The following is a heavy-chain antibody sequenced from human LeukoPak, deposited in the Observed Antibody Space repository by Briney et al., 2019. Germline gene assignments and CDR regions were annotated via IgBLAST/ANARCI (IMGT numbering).Heavy chain of an antibody. J-gene: IGHJ4*02. V-gene: IGHV3-48*01. CDR3: ARDSVQWLVVADY. Sequence: GGSLRLSCAASGFTFSSYSMNWVRQAPGKGLEWVSYISSSSSTIYYADSVRGRFTISRDNAKNSLYLQMNSLRAEDTAVYYCARDSVQWLVVADYWGQGTLVTVSS. CDR1: GFTFSSYS. D-gene: IGHD6-19*01. CDR2: ISSSSSTI.